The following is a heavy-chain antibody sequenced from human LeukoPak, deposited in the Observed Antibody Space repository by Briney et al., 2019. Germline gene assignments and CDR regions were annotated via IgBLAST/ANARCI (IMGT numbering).Heavy chain of an antibody. D-gene: IGHD4/OR15-4a*01. CDR1: GGSISSSSYY. J-gene: IGHJ5*02. CDR3: ARDQRVLRRKPGYWFDP. CDR2: IYYSGST. Sequence: PSETLSLTCTVSGGSISSSSYYWGWIRQPPGKGLEWIGSIYYSGSTYYNPSLKSRVTISVDTSKNQFSLKLSSVTAADTAVYYCARDQRVLRRKPGYWFDPWGQGTLVTVSS. V-gene: IGHV4-39*07.